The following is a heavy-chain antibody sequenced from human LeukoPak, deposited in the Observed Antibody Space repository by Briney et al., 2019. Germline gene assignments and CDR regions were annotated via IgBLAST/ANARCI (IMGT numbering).Heavy chain of an antibody. CDR1: GGSFSGYY. D-gene: IGHD2-15*01. CDR2: INHSGST. Sequence: SETLSLTCAVYGGSFSGYYWSWIRQPPGKGLEWIGEINHSGSTNYNPSLKSRVTISVDTSKNQFSLKLSSVTAADTAVYYCARGRRPTNIVVVVAAKRMYYFDYWGQGTLVTVSS. V-gene: IGHV4-34*01. CDR3: ARGRRPTNIVVVVAAKRMYYFDY. J-gene: IGHJ4*02.